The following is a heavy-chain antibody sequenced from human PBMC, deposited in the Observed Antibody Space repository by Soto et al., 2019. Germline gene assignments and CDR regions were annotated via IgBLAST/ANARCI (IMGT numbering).Heavy chain of an antibody. Sequence: QVQLQESGPGLVKPSETLSLTCTVSGGSVSSGSYYWSWIRQPPGKGLEWIGYIYYSGSTNYNPPLKSRVTISVDTSKNQFSLKLSSVTAADTAVYYCARDLSSGWFLGWGQGTLVTVSS. CDR1: GGSVSSGSYY. J-gene: IGHJ4*02. V-gene: IGHV4-61*01. CDR3: ARDLSSGWFLG. CDR2: IYYSGST. D-gene: IGHD6-19*01.